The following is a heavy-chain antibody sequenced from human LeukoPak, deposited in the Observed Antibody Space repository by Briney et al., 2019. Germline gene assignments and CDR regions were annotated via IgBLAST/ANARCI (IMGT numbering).Heavy chain of an antibody. CDR2: ISYDGSNK. Sequence: GGSLRLSCAASGXTFSNYAMHWVRQAPGKGLEWVAVISYDGSNKYYADSVEGRFTISRDNSKNTLYLQMNSLRAEDTAVYYCARDLYDSSESAFDIWGQGTMVTVSS. V-gene: IGHV3-30-3*01. CDR1: GXTFSNYA. CDR3: ARDLYDSSESAFDI. D-gene: IGHD3-22*01. J-gene: IGHJ3*02.